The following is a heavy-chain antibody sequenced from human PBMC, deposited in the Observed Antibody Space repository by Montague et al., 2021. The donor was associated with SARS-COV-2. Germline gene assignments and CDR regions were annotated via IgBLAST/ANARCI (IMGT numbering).Heavy chain of an antibody. D-gene: IGHD5-24*01. Sequence: SLRLSCAASGFSFSDYYMSWIRQAPGKGLEWLSYISSSSTYTNYADSVKGRFTTSRDNAKNSLYLQMNSLRAEDTAVYYCARDVAMAYHYYGMDVWGQGTTVTVSS. CDR1: GFSFSDYY. J-gene: IGHJ6*02. CDR3: ARDVAMAYHYYGMDV. V-gene: IGHV3-11*06. CDR2: ISSSSTYT.